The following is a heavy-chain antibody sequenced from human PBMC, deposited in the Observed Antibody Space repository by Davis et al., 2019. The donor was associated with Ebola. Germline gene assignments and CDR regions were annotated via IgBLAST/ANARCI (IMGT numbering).Heavy chain of an antibody. D-gene: IGHD5-24*01. J-gene: IGHJ6*02. V-gene: IGHV4-38-2*02. CDR1: TYYISSGYY. CDR2: YYYTGTT. Sequence: SETLSLTCTVSTYYISSGYYWGWIRQPPGKGLEWIGYYYYTGTTYYNPSLKSRVTISVDTSKNQFSLKLSSVTAADTAVYYCARRGDGYNYDYGMDVWGQGTTVTVSS. CDR3: ARRGDGYNYDYGMDV.